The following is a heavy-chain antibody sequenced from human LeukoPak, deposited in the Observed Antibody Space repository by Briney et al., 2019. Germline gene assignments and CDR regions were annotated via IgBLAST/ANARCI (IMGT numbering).Heavy chain of an antibody. D-gene: IGHD3-22*01. CDR3: TSSGYYDSSGYTDY. CDR2: IRSKANSYAT. Sequence: GGSLRLSCAASGFTFSGSAMHWVRQASGKGLEWVGRIRSKANSYATAYAASVKGRFTISRDDSKNTAYLQMNSLKTEDTAVYYCTSSGYYDSSGYTDYWGQGTLDTVSS. J-gene: IGHJ4*02. CDR1: GFTFSGSA. V-gene: IGHV3-73*01.